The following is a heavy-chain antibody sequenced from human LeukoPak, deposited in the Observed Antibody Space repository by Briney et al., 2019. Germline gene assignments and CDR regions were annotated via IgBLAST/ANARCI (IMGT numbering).Heavy chain of an antibody. CDR2: ISPYNGDT. J-gene: IGHJ4*02. D-gene: IGHD4-23*01. Sequence: ASVNVSCKASGYTFTSYGISWVRQAPGQGLEWMGRISPYNGDTNFPQNLQGRVTMTTDTSTSTAYMELRSLRSDDTAVYYCARDPDGGADCDFWGQGTLVTVSS. CDR1: GYTFTSYG. CDR3: ARDPDGGADCDF. V-gene: IGHV1-18*01.